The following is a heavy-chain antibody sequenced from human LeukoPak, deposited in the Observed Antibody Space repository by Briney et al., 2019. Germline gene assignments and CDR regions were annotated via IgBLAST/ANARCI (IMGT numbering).Heavy chain of an antibody. CDR3: ARDGAGGGYRMYYFDY. J-gene: IGHJ4*02. V-gene: IGHV1-2*02. D-gene: IGHD5-12*01. CDR2: INPNSGGT. CDR1: GYTFTGYY. Sequence: ASVKVSCKASGYTFTGYYMHWVRQAPGQGLEWMGWINPNSGGTNYAQKFQGRVTMTRDTSISTAYMELSRLRSDDTAVYYCARDGAGGGYRMYYFDYWGQGTLVTVSS.